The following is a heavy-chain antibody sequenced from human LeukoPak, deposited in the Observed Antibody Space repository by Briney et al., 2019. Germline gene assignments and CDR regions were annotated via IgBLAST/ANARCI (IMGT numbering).Heavy chain of an antibody. CDR1: GYTFTSYG. D-gene: IGHD2-2*01. Sequence: ASVKVSCKASGYTFTSYGISWVRQAPGQGLEWMGWISAYNGNTNYAQKLQGRVTMTTDTSTSTAYMELRSLRSGDTAVYYCARDTVPAARPSMDVWGKGTTVTVSS. J-gene: IGHJ6*03. V-gene: IGHV1-18*01. CDR2: ISAYNGNT. CDR3: ARDTVPAARPSMDV.